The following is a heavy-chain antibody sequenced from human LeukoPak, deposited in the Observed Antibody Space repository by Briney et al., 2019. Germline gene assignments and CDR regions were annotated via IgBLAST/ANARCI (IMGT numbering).Heavy chain of an antibody. Sequence: SETLSLTCTVSGGSISGSSYYWGWIRQPPGKGLEWIGSIYYSGSTYYNPSLKSRVTISVDTSKNQFSLKLSSVTAADTAVYYCARQSGSSSWYTTLGYYYYMDVWGKGTTVTISS. CDR3: ARQSGSSSWYTTLGYYYYMDV. D-gene: IGHD6-13*01. J-gene: IGHJ6*03. V-gene: IGHV4-39*01. CDR1: GGSISGSSYY. CDR2: IYYSGST.